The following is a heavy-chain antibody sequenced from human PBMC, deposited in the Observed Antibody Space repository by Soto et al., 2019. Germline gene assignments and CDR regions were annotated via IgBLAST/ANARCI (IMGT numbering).Heavy chain of an antibody. CDR3: ARRLSGGYADFDY. D-gene: IGHD6-19*01. CDR2: ITTYNGHT. J-gene: IGHJ4*02. V-gene: IGHV1-18*01. Sequence: QVQLVQSGAEVKKPGASVKVSCKASGYTFTNYGISWVRQAPGQGLEWVGWITTYNGHTDYTQKFHGRVTMTTDTSTNTVYMELRSLRSDDTAVYYCARRLSGGYADFDYWGQGTLVTVSS. CDR1: GYTFTNYG.